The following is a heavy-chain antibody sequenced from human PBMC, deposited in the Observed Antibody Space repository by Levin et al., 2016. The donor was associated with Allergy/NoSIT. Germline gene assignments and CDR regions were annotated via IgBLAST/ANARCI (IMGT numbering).Heavy chain of an antibody. V-gene: IGHV4-28*01. CDR2: FYSSANT. CDR3: ARSRSMTYAYGNDF. D-gene: IGHD3-16*01. J-gene: IGHJ4*02. Sequence: RQAPGKGLEWIGYFYSSANTYCNPSLKSRVTMSVDTSKNQFSLKMTSVSAADTAVYYCARSRSMTYAYGNDFWGQGTLVTVSS.